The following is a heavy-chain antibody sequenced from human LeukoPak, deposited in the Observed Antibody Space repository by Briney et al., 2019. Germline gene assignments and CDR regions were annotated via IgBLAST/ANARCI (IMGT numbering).Heavy chain of an antibody. CDR1: GDSISSSNW. J-gene: IGHJ3*02. CDR3: ARNVGVGSLSAFDI. V-gene: IGHV4-4*02. Sequence: GTLSLTCAVSGDSISSSNWWSWVRQPPGKGLEWIGEIYHSGSTNYNPSLKSRVTISVDKSKNQFSLKLSSVTAADTAVYYCARNVGVGSLSAFDIWGQGTMVTVSS. D-gene: IGHD6-6*01. CDR2: IYHSGST.